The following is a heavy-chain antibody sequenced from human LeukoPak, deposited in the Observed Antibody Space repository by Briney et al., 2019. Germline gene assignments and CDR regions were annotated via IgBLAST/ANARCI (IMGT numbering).Heavy chain of an antibody. CDR3: ARVREYYYDSSGYCFDP. CDR2: INHSGST. Sequence: SETLSLTCAVYGGSFSGYYWSWIRQPPGKGLEWIGEINHSGSTNYNPSLKSRVTISVDTSKNQFSLKLSSVTAADTAVYYCARVREYYYDSSGYCFDPWGQGTLVTVSS. CDR1: GGSFSGYY. D-gene: IGHD3-22*01. J-gene: IGHJ5*02. V-gene: IGHV4-34*01.